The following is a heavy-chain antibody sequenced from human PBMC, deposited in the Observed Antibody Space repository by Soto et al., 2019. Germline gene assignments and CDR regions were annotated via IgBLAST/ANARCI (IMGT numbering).Heavy chain of an antibody. CDR1: GFTFSSYG. CDR2: IWYDGSNK. J-gene: IGHJ4*02. D-gene: IGHD2-15*01. Sequence: QVQLVESGGGVVQPGRSLRLSCAASGFTFSSYGMHWVRQAPGKGLEWVAVIWYDGSNKYYADSVKGRFTISRDNSKNTLYLQMNSLRAEDTAVYYCARAPRDIVVVVAASTGGQYYFDYWGQGTLVTVSS. V-gene: IGHV3-33*01. CDR3: ARAPRDIVVVVAASTGGQYYFDY.